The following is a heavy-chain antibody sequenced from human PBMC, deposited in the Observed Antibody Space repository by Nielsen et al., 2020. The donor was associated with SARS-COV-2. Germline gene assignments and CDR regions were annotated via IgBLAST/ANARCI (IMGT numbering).Heavy chain of an antibody. CDR3: ATLRGYDKNY. D-gene: IGHD6-25*01. CDR1: GYRFTELS. V-gene: IGHV1-24*01. J-gene: IGHJ4*02. Sequence: ASVKVSCKVSGYRFTELSMHRVRQAPGKGLEWMGSFDPGDGETLYAQKFQGRVTLSADTLSDTVYMDLRTLRSEDTALYYCATLRGYDKNYWGQGTLVTVSS. CDR2: FDPGDGET.